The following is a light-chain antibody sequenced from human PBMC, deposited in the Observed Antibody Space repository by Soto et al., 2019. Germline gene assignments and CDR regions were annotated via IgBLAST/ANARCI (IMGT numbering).Light chain of an antibody. J-gene: IGKJ1*01. Sequence: EIVLTQSPATLSLSPGEIATLSCRASQSVSNFLAWYQQIPGQAPSLLIYDASNRATGIPDRFSGSGSGTDFTLTISRLEPEDFATYYCQQYNSYSWTFGQGTKVDNK. V-gene: IGKV3-11*01. CDR2: DAS. CDR1: QSVSNF. CDR3: QQYNSYSWT.